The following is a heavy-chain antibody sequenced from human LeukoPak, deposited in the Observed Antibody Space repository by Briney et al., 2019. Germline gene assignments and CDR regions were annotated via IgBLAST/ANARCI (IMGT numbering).Heavy chain of an antibody. CDR2: IYHSGST. Sequence: SGTLSLTCAVSGGSISSSNWWSWVRQPPGKGLEWIGEIYHSGSTNYNPSLKSRVTISVDTSKNQFSLKLSSVTAADTAVYYCARGRYDYVWGSYRLNFDYWGQGTLVTVSS. D-gene: IGHD3-16*02. CDR1: GGSISSSNW. V-gene: IGHV4-4*02. J-gene: IGHJ4*02. CDR3: ARGRYDYVWGSYRLNFDY.